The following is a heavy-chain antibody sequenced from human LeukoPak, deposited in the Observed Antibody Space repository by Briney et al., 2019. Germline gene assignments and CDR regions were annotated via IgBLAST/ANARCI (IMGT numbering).Heavy chain of an antibody. CDR1: GGSISTYY. J-gene: IGHJ4*02. CDR2: IYHSGST. Sequence: SETLSLTCTVSGGSISTYYWNWIRQPPGKGLEWIGYIYHSGSTYYNPSLKSRVTISVDRSKNQFSLKLSSVTAADTAVYYCARGSYSGYDTFDYWGQGTLVTVSS. D-gene: IGHD5-12*01. CDR3: ARGSYSGYDTFDY. V-gene: IGHV4-59*12.